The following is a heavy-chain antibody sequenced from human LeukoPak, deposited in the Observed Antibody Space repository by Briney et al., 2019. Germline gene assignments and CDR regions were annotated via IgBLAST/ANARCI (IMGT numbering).Heavy chain of an antibody. D-gene: IGHD3-22*01. CDR2: IINSDGTT. CDR1: GFTFSSYI. J-gene: IGHJ4*02. CDR3: ARRGYYDSSGFDY. V-gene: IGHV3-23*01. Sequence: PGGSLRLSCAASGFTFSSYIMTWVRQAPGKGLEWVSTIINSDGTTYYADSVRGRFTISRDNYKNTLYLQMNSLRAEDTAVYYCARRGYYDSSGFDYWGQGTLVTVSS.